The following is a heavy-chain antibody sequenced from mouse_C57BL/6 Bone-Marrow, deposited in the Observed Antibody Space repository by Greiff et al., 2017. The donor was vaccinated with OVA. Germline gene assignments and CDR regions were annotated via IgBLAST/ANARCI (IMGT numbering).Heavy chain of an antibody. V-gene: IGHV1-55*01. Sequence: VQVVESGAELAKPGASVKLSCKASGYTFTSYWITWVKQRPGQGLEWIGDIYPGSGSTNYNEKFKSKATLTVDTSYSTAYMQLSSLTSADSAVYYCARGVGYYYAMDYWGQGTSVTVSS. D-gene: IGHD1-3*01. CDR3: ARGVGYYYAMDY. CDR1: GYTFTSYW. J-gene: IGHJ4*01. CDR2: IYPGSGST.